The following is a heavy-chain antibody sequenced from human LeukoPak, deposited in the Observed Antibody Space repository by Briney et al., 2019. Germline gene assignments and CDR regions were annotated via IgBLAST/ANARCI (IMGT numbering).Heavy chain of an antibody. CDR1: GGSISSYY. V-gene: IGHV4-4*07. CDR2: IYTSGST. Sequence: PSETLSLTCTVSGGSISSYYWSWIRQPAGKGLEWIGHIYTSGSTNYNPSLKSRVTMSVDTSKNQLSLKLSSVTAADTAVYYCARDRGGVWFGELSGYFDYWSQGTLVTVSS. CDR3: ARDRGGVWFGELSGYFDY. J-gene: IGHJ4*02. D-gene: IGHD3-10*01.